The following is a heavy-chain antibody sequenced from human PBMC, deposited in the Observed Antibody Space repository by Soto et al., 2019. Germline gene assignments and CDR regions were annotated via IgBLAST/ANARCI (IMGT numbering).Heavy chain of an antibody. CDR1: GGTFSSYA. J-gene: IGHJ4*02. Sequence: SVKVSCKASGGTFSSYAISWVRQAPGQGLEWMGGNIPIFGTANYAQKFQGRVTITADESTSTAYMELSSLRSEDTAVYYCARGWATHYYDSSGYYSLAYWGQGTLVTVSS. CDR2: NIPIFGTA. D-gene: IGHD3-22*01. CDR3: ARGWATHYYDSSGYYSLAY. V-gene: IGHV1-69*13.